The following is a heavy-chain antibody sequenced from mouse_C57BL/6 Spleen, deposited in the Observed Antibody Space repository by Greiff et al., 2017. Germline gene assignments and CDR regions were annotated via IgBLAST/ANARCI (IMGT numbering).Heavy chain of an antibody. J-gene: IGHJ4*01. Sequence: QVQLQQPGAELVRPGTSVKLSCKASGYTFTSYWMHWVKQRPGQGLEWIGVIDPSDSYTNYNQKFKGKATLTVDTSSSTAYMQLSSLTSEDSAVYYCARLRDAMDYCGQGTSVTVSS. V-gene: IGHV1-59*01. D-gene: IGHD1-1*01. CDR3: ARLRDAMDY. CDR2: IDPSDSYT. CDR1: GYTFTSYW.